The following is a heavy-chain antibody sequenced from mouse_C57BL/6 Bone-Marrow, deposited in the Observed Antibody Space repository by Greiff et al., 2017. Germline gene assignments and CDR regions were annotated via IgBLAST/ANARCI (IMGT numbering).Heavy chain of an antibody. Sequence: EVQLQQSGPELVRPGASVKLSCTASGFNIKDDYMHWVKQRPEQGLEWIGWIDPENGDTEYASKFPGKATITADTSSNTAYLQLSSLTSEDTAVYYCTTKAYYGSSYGYAMDYWGQGTSVTVSS. CDR1: GFNIKDDY. V-gene: IGHV14-4*01. CDR2: IDPENGDT. D-gene: IGHD1-1*01. J-gene: IGHJ4*01. CDR3: TTKAYYGSSYGYAMDY.